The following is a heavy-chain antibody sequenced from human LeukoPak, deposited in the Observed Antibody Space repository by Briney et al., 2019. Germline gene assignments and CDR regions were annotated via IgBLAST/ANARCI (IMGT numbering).Heavy chain of an antibody. V-gene: IGHV4-61*10. CDR2: IYHSGSA. CDR3: ARDEGSSYPFDY. J-gene: IGHJ4*02. D-gene: IGHD2-2*01. CDR1: GDSISSGRYY. Sequence: SETLSLTCTVSGDSISSGRYYWSWIRQPAGKGLEWIGYIYHSGSAYYDPSLKSRVTISVDTSKNQFSLNLSSVTAADTAVYFCARDEGSSYPFDYWGQGTLVTVSS.